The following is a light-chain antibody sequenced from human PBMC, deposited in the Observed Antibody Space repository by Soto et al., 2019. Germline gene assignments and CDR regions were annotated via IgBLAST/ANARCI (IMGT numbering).Light chain of an antibody. CDR2: DVT. CDR1: ITDVGKYNY. V-gene: IGLV2-11*01. CDR3: CSYAGSYTYV. Sequence: QSVLTQPRSVSGSPGQSVTISCTGTITDVGKYNYVSWYQQHPGKAPKLLMYDVTQRPSGVPDRFSGSKSSDTASLTISGLQAEDEADYYYCSYAGSYTYVFGAGTKVTVL. J-gene: IGLJ1*01.